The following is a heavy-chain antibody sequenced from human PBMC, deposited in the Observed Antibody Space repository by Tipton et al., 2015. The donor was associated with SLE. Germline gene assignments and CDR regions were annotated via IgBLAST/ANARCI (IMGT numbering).Heavy chain of an antibody. D-gene: IGHD1-26*01. Sequence: TLSLTCTVSGGSISRYYWSWIRQPPGKGLEWIGFVYDSGSAYYSPSLKSRVTISVDTSKNQISLMLSSVTAADTAVYYCARLSGSEPAVWGQGTTVTVSS. CDR1: GGSISRYY. CDR3: ARLSGSEPAV. V-gene: IGHV4-59*08. CDR2: VYDSGSA. J-gene: IGHJ6*02.